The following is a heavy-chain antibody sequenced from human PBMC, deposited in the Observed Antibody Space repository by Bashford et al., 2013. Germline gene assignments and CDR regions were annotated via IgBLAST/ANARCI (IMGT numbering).Heavy chain of an antibody. CDR2: ISSSSSTI. Sequence: GSLRLSCAASGFTFSSYSMNWVRQAPGKGLEWVSYISSSSSTIYYADSVKGRFTISRDNAKNSLYLQMNSLRDEDTAVYYCASTYYYGSGNTDYWGQGTLVTVSS. D-gene: IGHD3-10*01. V-gene: IGHV3-48*02. CDR3: ASTYYYGSGNTDY. J-gene: IGHJ4*02. CDR1: GFTFSSYS.